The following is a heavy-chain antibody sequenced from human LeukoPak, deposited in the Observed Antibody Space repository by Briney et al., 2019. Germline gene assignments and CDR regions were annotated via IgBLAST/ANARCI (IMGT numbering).Heavy chain of an antibody. CDR3: AIGQTGNFDY. D-gene: IGHD1-1*01. CDR2: ISYDGSKT. J-gene: IGHJ4*02. CDR1: GFTFSSYT. V-gene: IGHV3-30*04. Sequence: GGSLRLSCAASGFTFSSYTIHWVRQAPGKGLEWVAVISYDGSKTYHADSVKGRFTISRDDSKNTLYLQMNSLRAEDTAVYYCAIGQTGNFDYWGQGTLVTVSS.